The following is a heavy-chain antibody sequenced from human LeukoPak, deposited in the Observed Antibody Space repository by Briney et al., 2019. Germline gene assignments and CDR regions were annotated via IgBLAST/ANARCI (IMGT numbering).Heavy chain of an antibody. D-gene: IGHD2-2*01. J-gene: IGHJ6*02. CDR2: MYSGGST. V-gene: IGHV3-66*01. CDR1: GLTVSSNY. Sequence: GGSLRLSCAAAGLTVSSNYMNWVRQAPGKGLEWVSVMYSGGSTFYGDSVKGRFTISRDNSMNTLYLQTNSLRVDDTAVYYCAREQVVVGRGYYGMDVWGQGTTVTVSS. CDR3: AREQVVVGRGYYGMDV.